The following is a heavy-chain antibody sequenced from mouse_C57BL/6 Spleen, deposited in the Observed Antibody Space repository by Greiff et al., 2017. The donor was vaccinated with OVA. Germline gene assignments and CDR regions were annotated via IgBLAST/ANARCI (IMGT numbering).Heavy chain of an antibody. D-gene: IGHD2-5*01. V-gene: IGHV14-1*01. J-gene: IGHJ4*01. Sequence: EVKLMESGAELVRPGASVKLSCTASGFNIKDYYMHWVKQRPEQGLEWIGRIDPEDGDTEYAPKFQGKATMTADTSSNTAYLQLSSLTSEDTAVYYCTTRRGDYSKGAMDYWGQGTSVTVSS. CDR1: GFNIKDYY. CDR3: TTRRGDYSKGAMDY. CDR2: IDPEDGDT.